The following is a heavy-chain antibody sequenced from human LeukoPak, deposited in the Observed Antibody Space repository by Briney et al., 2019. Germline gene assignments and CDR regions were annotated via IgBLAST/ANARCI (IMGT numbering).Heavy chain of an antibody. J-gene: IGHJ4*02. CDR3: VRDRGQSYFDY. Sequence: GGSLRLSCATSGFTFRNYGMHWVRQAPGKGLEWVAIIYYDGSNQYYADSVKGRFTISRDNSKNTLYLQLNSLRAEDTAMYCCVRDRGQSYFDYWGQGTLVTVSS. D-gene: IGHD3-10*01. CDR2: IYYDGSNQ. CDR1: GFTFRNYG. V-gene: IGHV3-33*01.